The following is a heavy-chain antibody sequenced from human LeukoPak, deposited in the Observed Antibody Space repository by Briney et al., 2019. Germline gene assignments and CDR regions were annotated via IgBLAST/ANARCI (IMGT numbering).Heavy chain of an antibody. CDR2: MSYDGSDK. V-gene: IGHV3-30*18. CDR1: GFTFSNYG. CDR3: AKTGHGLGDLEWYFDH. J-gene: IGHJ4*02. D-gene: IGHD3-10*01. Sequence: PGRSLRLSCVASGFTFSNYGMHWVRQAPGKGLEWVAFMSYDGSDKYYADTVSGRFTISRDNSKNTLYLQMNSLSAKETGVYYSAKTGHGLGDLEWYFDHWGQGTRLTVST.